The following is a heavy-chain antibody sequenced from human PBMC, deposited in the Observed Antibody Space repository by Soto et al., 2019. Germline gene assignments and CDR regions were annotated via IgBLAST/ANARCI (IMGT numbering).Heavy chain of an antibody. CDR1: GGSFSDYD. CDR3: AGYSSSFVGFEV. J-gene: IGHJ3*01. Sequence: QVQLQQWGAGLLKPSATLSLNCGVLGGSFSDYDWTWVRQSPGRGLEWIGEVSPSGRITYNPSLKSRFTISGDTAKNQCSLRLTSVTAADTEVYFCAGYSSSFVGFEVWGHGTEVTVSS. CDR2: VSPSGRI. V-gene: IGHV4-34*01. D-gene: IGHD3-10*01.